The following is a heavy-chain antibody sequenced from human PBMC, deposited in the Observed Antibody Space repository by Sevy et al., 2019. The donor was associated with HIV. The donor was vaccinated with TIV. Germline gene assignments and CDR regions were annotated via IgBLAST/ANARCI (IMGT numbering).Heavy chain of an antibody. CDR1: GDSVSSNSAA. Sequence: SQTLSLTCAISGDSVSSNSAAWNWIRKSPSRGLEWLGRTYYRSKWYNDYVVSVKSRITINPDTSKNQISLHLNSVTPDDTAIYYCARDQEQLAPFESWGQGTLVTVSS. J-gene: IGHJ4*02. CDR3: ARDQEQLAPFES. CDR2: TYYRSKWYN. D-gene: IGHD6-6*01. V-gene: IGHV6-1*01.